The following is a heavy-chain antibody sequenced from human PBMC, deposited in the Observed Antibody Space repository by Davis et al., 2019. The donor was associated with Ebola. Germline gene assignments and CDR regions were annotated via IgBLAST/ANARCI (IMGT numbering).Heavy chain of an antibody. Sequence: GESLKISCAASGFTFSSYAMHWVRQAPGKGLEWVAVISYDGSNKYYADSVKGRFTISRDNSKNTLYLQMNSLRAEDTAVYYCAREFTNYYDFWSGDTRGGGMDVWGQGTTVTVSS. V-gene: IGHV3-30-3*01. D-gene: IGHD3-3*01. CDR1: GFTFSSYA. CDR2: ISYDGSNK. J-gene: IGHJ6*02. CDR3: AREFTNYYDFWSGDTRGGGMDV.